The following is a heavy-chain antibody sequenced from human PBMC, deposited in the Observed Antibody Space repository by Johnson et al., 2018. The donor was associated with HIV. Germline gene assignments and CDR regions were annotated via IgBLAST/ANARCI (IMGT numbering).Heavy chain of an antibody. CDR1: GFTVSSNY. CDR2: IKSKTDGGTT. CDR3: TTLSGYSGSYFVRMDAFDI. Sequence: VQLVESGGGLVQPGGSLRLSCAASGFTVSSNYMSWVRQAPGKGLEWVGRIKSKTDGGTTDYAAPVKGRFTISRDDSKNTLYLQMNSLKTEDTAVYYCTTLSGYSGSYFVRMDAFDIWGQGTMVTVSS. D-gene: IGHD1-26*01. V-gene: IGHV3-15*01. J-gene: IGHJ3*02.